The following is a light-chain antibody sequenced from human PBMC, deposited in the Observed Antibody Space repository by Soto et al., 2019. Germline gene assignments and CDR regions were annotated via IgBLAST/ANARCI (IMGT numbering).Light chain of an antibody. Sequence: QSVLTQPPSASGAPGQRVTISCTGSSSNIGAGYDVHWYQQLPGTAPKLLIYGNSNRPSGVPDRFSGSKSGTSASLAITGLQAEDEADYDCQSYDSSLSGSVFGGGTKLTVL. CDR2: GNS. J-gene: IGLJ2*01. CDR1: SSNIGAGYD. V-gene: IGLV1-40*01. CDR3: QSYDSSLSGSV.